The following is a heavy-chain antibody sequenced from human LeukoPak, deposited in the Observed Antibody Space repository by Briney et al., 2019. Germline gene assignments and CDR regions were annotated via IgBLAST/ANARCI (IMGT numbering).Heavy chain of an antibody. CDR2: IYTSGST. V-gene: IGHV4-4*07. CDR1: GGSISSYY. Sequence: KTSETLSLTCTVSGGSISSYYWSWIRQPAGKGLEWIGRIYTSGSTNYNPSLKSRVTMSVDTSKNQFSLKLSSVTAADTAVYYCARVRYYGDYAGWFDPWGQGTLVTVSS. J-gene: IGHJ5*02. D-gene: IGHD4-17*01. CDR3: ARVRYYGDYAGWFDP.